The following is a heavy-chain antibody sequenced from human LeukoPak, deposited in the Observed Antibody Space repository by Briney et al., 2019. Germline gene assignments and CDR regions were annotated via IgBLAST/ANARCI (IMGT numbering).Heavy chain of an antibody. CDR3: ARTTMVRGTYYMDV. Sequence: SETLSLTCTVSGGSISSSSYYWGWIRQPPGKGLEWIGTIYYSGSTYYNPSLKSRVTISVDTSKNQFSLKLSSVTAADTAVYYCARTTMVRGTYYMDVWGKGTTVTVSS. V-gene: IGHV4-39*07. CDR2: IYYSGST. J-gene: IGHJ6*03. D-gene: IGHD3-10*01. CDR1: GGSISSSSYY.